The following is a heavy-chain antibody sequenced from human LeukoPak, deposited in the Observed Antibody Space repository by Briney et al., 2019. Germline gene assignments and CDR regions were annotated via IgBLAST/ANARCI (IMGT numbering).Heavy chain of an antibody. Sequence: GESLKISWKGSGYSFTNSWIAWVRQMPGKGLGWMGTIYPGDSDTRYSPSSQGQVTISADKSISTAYLHWSSLKASDTAMYFCARSYHYDSSGYYSLDYWGQGTLVTVSS. CDR3: ARSYHYDSSGYYSLDY. CDR1: GYSFTNSW. CDR2: IYPGDSDT. J-gene: IGHJ4*02. D-gene: IGHD3-22*01. V-gene: IGHV5-51*01.